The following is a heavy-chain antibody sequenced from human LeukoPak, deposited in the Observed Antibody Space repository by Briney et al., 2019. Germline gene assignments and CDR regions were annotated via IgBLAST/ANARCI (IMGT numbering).Heavy chain of an antibody. V-gene: IGHV3-11*04. J-gene: IGHJ3*02. CDR3: ARDRQPTNGLYGDYDSGAFDI. Sequence: KPGGSLRLSCAASGFTFSDYYMSWIRQAPGKGLEWVSYISSSGSTIYYADSVKGRFTISRDNAKNSLYLQMNSLRAEDTAVYYCARDRQPTNGLYGDYDSGAFDIWGPGTMVTVSS. CDR2: ISSSGSTI. D-gene: IGHD4-17*01. CDR1: GFTFSDYY.